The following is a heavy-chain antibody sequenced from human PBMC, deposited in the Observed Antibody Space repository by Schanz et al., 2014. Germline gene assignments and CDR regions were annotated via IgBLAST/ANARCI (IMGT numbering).Heavy chain of an antibody. CDR3: VRVPSRDVSCDL. CDR2: ITAYNGDT. D-gene: IGHD3-16*01. Sequence: QVQLVQSGAEVKKPGSSVKVSCTASGGTFSSYTISWIRQAPGQGLEWMGWITAYNGDTNYALKLQGRVTMTTDTSTGTAYMELRSLRSDDTAHYYCVRVPSRDVSCDLWGRGTLVTVSS. V-gene: IGHV1-18*01. CDR1: GGTFSSYT. J-gene: IGHJ2*01.